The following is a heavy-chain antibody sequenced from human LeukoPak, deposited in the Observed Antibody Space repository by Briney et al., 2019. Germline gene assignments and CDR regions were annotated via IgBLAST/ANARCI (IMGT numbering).Heavy chain of an antibody. CDR1: GYTFTSYD. V-gene: IGHV1-8*03. CDR2: MNPNSGNT. J-gene: IGHJ4*02. D-gene: IGHD2-15*01. Sequence: ASVKVFCKASGYTFTSYDINWVRQATGQGLEWMEWMNPNSGNTGYAQKFQGRVTITRNTSISTAYMELSSLRSEDTAVYYCAISKVVAATTTFDYWGQGTLVTVSS. CDR3: AISKVVAATTTFDY.